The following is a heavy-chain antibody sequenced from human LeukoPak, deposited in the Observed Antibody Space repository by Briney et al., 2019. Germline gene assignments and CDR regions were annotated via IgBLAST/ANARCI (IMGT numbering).Heavy chain of an antibody. J-gene: IGHJ4*02. CDR2: IYYTGST. D-gene: IGHD1-7*01. CDR3: ARGQRNYFRAVDD. CDR1: GASVTTYY. Sequence: SETLSLTCTVSGASVTTYYWSWIRRPPGKGLEFIGQIYYTGSTNYNPSLKSRVTMSVDTSKNQFSLRLTSVTAADTAFYYCARGQRNYFRAVDDWGQGPLVTVSS. V-gene: IGHV4-59*02.